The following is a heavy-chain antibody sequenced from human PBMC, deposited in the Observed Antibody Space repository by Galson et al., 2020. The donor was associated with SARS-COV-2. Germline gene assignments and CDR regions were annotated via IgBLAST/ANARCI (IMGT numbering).Heavy chain of an antibody. J-gene: IGHJ6*02. V-gene: IGHV4-61*02. CDR3: ARGNSPCVTIFGILTGTCGMDV. Sequence: SETLSLTCTVSGASISSGPYYWSWIRQPAGKGLEWIGGIYKSGRTDYNPSLWRQATMSVDTSKNQFSLKLSSVTAADTAVYYCARGNSPCVTIFGILTGTCGMDVWGQGTTVTVSS. CDR1: GASISSGPYY. D-gene: IGHD3-3*01. CDR2: IYKSGRT.